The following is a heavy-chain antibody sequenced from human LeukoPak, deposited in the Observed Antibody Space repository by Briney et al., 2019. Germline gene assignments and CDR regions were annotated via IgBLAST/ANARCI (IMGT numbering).Heavy chain of an antibody. CDR1: GFTFSSYG. CDR2: IWSGGRNK. D-gene: IGHD1-26*01. CDR3: ARDGPSVGATIDY. V-gene: IGHV3-33*01. J-gene: IGHJ4*02. Sequence: PGGSLRLSCAASGFTFSSYGMHWVRQAPGKGLEWVAVIWSGGRNKYYADSVKGRFTISRDNSKNTLDLQMNSLRVDDTAVYYCARDGPSVGATIDYWGQGTLVTVSS.